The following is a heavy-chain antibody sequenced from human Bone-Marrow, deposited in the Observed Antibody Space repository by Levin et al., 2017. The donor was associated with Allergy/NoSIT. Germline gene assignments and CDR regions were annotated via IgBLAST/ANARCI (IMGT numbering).Heavy chain of an antibody. Sequence: SLRLSCAASGFAFRHYAMHWVRQAPGKGLEWVSGVDWNGDVIAYAASVKGRFTISRDDAKNSLYLHLSSLRPDDTAFYYCVKDPYIASSLRSLGTFDSWGQGALVMVSS. CDR2: VDWNGDVI. CDR1: GFAFRHYA. D-gene: IGHD6-6*01. V-gene: IGHV3-9*01. CDR3: VKDPYIASSLRSLGTFDS. J-gene: IGHJ4*02.